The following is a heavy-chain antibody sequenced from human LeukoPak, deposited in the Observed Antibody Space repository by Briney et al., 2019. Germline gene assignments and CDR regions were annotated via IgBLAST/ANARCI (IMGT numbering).Heavy chain of an antibody. D-gene: IGHD6-19*01. CDR1: GFTFSSYA. V-gene: IGHV3-30*04. J-gene: IGHJ5*02. CDR3: AKSGRKQWLVQYWFDP. Sequence: PGGSLRLSRAASGFTFSSYAMHWVRQAPGKGLVWVAVISYDGSNKYYADSVKGRFTISRDNSKNTLYLQMNSLRAEDTAVYYCAKSGRKQWLVQYWFDPWGQGTLVTVSS. CDR2: ISYDGSNK.